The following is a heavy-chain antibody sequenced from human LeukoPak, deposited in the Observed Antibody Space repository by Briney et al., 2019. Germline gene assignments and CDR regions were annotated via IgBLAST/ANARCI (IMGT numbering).Heavy chain of an antibody. D-gene: IGHD3-16*01. V-gene: IGHV3-74*01. Sequence: GGSQRLSCAASGFTLSRFWMHWVRQAPGKGLEWVSRISSDGSSTNYADSVKGRFAISRDAAKNTLFLQINSLRAEDTAVYFCAAAGRGSLDYWGQGTLVTVSS. CDR2: ISSDGSST. CDR1: GFTLSRFW. J-gene: IGHJ4*02. CDR3: AAAGRGSLDY.